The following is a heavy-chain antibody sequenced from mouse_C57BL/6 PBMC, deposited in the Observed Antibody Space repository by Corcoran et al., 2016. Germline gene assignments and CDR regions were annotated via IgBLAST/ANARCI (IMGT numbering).Heavy chain of an antibody. V-gene: IGHV1-18*01. J-gene: IGHJ4*01. CDR3: ARSPYYGRYYYAMDY. Sequence: EVQLQQSGPELVKPGASVKIPCKASGYTFTDYNMDWVKQSHGKSLEWIGDINPNNGGTIYNQKFKGKATLTVDKSSSTAYMELRSLTSEDTAVYYCARSPYYGRYYYAMDYWGQGTSVTVSS. CDR1: GYTFTDYN. CDR2: INPNNGGT. D-gene: IGHD1-1*01.